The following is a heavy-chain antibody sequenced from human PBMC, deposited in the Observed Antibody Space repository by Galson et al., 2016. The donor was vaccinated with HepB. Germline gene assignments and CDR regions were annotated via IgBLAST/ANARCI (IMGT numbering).Heavy chain of an antibody. J-gene: IGHJ4*02. CDR3: ARDWRSWPPDY. CDR2: TYFRSRWYN. CDR1: GDSVSSNTVA. V-gene: IGHV6-1*01. D-gene: IGHD2-15*01. Sequence: CAIPGDSVSSNTVAWNWIRQSPSRGLEWLGRTYFRSRWYNDYAGSVKGRIIITPDTSKNHFSLHLTSFTPEDTAVYYCARDWRSWPPDYWGQGTLVIVSS.